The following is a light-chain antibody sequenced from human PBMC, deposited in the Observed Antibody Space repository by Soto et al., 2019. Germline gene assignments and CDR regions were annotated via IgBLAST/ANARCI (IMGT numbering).Light chain of an antibody. CDR3: HSYDSSLSGSYV. J-gene: IGLJ1*01. CDR1: SSNIGAGCD. Sequence: QSVLTLPPSVSGAPGQRVTISCTGSSSNIGAGCDVHWYQQLPGTAPKLLIFGISNRPSGVPDRFSGSKSGTSASLAITGLQAEDEADYYCHSYDSSLSGSYVFGTGTKVTVL. V-gene: IGLV1-40*01. CDR2: GIS.